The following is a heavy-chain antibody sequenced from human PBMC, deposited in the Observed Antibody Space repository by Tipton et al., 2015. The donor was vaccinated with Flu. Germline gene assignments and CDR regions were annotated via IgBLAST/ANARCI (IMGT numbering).Heavy chain of an antibody. CDR1: GFTFSSSA. CDR3: ATVPNSGSYGPNFDY. Sequence: SLRLSCVASGFTFSSSAVRWVRQAPGNGLEWVSAITGSGAGTYYADSGKGRFSIYRDNSKNTVYLQMNSLRAEDAGVYYCATVPNSGSYGPNFDYWGQVPLVTVSS. J-gene: IGHJ4*02. D-gene: IGHD3-22*01. V-gene: IGHV3-23*01. CDR2: ITGSGAGT.